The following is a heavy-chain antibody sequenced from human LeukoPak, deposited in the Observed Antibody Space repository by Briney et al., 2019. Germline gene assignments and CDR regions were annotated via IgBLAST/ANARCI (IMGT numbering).Heavy chain of an antibody. CDR3: AADSNVLLWFGELNYYGMDV. D-gene: IGHD3-10*01. CDR1: GFTFTSSA. J-gene: IGHJ6*02. V-gene: IGHV1-58*02. CDR2: IVVGSGNT. Sequence: SVKVSCKASGFTFTSSAMQWVRQARGQRLERIGWIVVGSGNTNYAQKFQERVTITRDMSTSTAYMELSSLRSEDTAVYYCAADSNVLLWFGELNYYGMDVWGQGTTVTVSS.